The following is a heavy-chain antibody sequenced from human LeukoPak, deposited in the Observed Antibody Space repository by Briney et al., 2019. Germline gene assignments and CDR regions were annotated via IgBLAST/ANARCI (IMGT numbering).Heavy chain of an antibody. CDR3: ARKKWEPHLYYFDY. V-gene: IGHV1-2*02. Sequence: GASVKVSCKASGYTFTGYYMHWVRQAPGQGLEWMGWINPNSGGTNYAQKFQGRVTMTRDTSISTAYMELSRLRSDDTAVYYCARKKWEPHLYYFDYWGQGTLVTVSS. CDR2: INPNSGGT. D-gene: IGHD1-26*01. CDR1: GYTFTGYY. J-gene: IGHJ4*02.